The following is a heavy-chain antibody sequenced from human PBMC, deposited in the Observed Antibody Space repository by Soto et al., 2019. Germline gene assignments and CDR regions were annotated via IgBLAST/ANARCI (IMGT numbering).Heavy chain of an antibody. CDR1: GFTFSSYG. D-gene: IGHD3-9*01. Sequence: SLRLSCAASGFTFSSYGMHWVRQAPGKGLEWVAVISYDGSNKYYADSVKGRFTISRDNSKNTLYLQMNSLRAEDTAVYYCAKDRSIFTGHGMDVWGQGTTVTVSS. CDR3: AKDRSIFTGHGMDV. J-gene: IGHJ6*02. CDR2: ISYDGSNK. V-gene: IGHV3-30*18.